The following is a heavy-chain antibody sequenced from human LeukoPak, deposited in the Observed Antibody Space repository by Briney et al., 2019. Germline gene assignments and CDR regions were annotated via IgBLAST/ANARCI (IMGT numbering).Heavy chain of an antibody. Sequence: GGSLRLSCAASGFIFRNYAMSWVRQAPGKGLEWVSAITGSGDITYYADSVKGRFTISRDNSKNTLYVEMNTLRAEDTAVYYCAKWVDYDILTGYYVSDFWGQGTLVTVSS. CDR1: GFIFRNYA. J-gene: IGHJ4*02. CDR3: AKWVDYDILTGYYVSDF. D-gene: IGHD3-9*01. CDR2: ITGSGDIT. V-gene: IGHV3-23*01.